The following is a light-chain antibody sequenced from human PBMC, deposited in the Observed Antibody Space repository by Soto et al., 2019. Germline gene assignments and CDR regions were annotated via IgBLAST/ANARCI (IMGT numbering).Light chain of an antibody. CDR2: SAS. Sequence: EIVMTQSPATLSVSPGERATISCRASQSVSSNLAWYQQKPGQPPRFLIYSASTRATGIPARFSGSGSGTEFTLTISSLQSEDFAVYYCQQYNNWPWTFGQGTKVEIK. CDR3: QQYNNWPWT. V-gene: IGKV3-15*01. J-gene: IGKJ1*01. CDR1: QSVSSN.